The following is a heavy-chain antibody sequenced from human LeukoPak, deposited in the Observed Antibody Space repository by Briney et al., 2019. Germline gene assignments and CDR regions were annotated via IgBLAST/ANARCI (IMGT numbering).Heavy chain of an antibody. D-gene: IGHD4-23*01. CDR2: IYWDGDK. J-gene: IGHJ4*03. CDR3: AHSRGGKDMGYFGY. V-gene: IGHV2-5*02. Sequence: GPTVAHPTQRLTLTGTFSGFAINTNGMGVGWIRQSPGTALEWLALIYWDGDKRYSPSLKTRLTITKDTSKNQVVLTMTNIHHVDTATYYCAHSRGGKDMGYFGYWGQMAPVTVSS. CDR1: GFAINTNGMG.